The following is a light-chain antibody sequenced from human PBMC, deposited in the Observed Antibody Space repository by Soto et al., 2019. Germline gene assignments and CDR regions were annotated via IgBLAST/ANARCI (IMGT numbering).Light chain of an antibody. CDR1: TGTVTSGYY. Sequence: QAVVTQEPSLTVSPGGTGTLTCASSTGTVTSGYYPNWFQQKPGQAPRPLIYSTGDRHSWTPARFSGSLLGGKAALTLSGVQPEDEAEYYCLLYYLGGRFFGTGTKVTVL. CDR2: STG. V-gene: IGLV7-43*01. J-gene: IGLJ1*01. CDR3: LLYYLGGRF.